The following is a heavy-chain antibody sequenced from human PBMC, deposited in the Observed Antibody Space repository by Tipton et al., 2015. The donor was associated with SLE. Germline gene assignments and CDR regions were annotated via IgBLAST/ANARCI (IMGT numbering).Heavy chain of an antibody. CDR3: ARGPRRITLFGVDLWGAFDI. J-gene: IGHJ3*02. CDR1: GGSFSDYY. V-gene: IGHV4-34*01. CDR2: INHSGST. Sequence: TLSLTCAVYGGSFSDYYWSWIRQPPGKGLEWIGEINHSGSTNYNPSLKNRVIISVDTSKNQFSLKLTSVTAADTAMYFCARGPRRITLFGVDLWGAFDIWGQGTMVTVSS. D-gene: IGHD3-3*01.